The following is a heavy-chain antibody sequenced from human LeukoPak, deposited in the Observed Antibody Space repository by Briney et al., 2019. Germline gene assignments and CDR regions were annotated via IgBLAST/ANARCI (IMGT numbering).Heavy chain of an antibody. V-gene: IGHV4-61*02. CDR1: GGSISSGSYY. Sequence: KPSETLSLTCTVSGGSISSGSYYWSWIRQPAGKGLEWIGRIYNSGSTNYNPSLKSRVTISVDTSKNQFSLKLSSVTAADTAVYYCARGYDLWSGYLDYWGQGTLVTVSS. J-gene: IGHJ4*02. D-gene: IGHD3-3*01. CDR3: ARGYDLWSGYLDY. CDR2: IYNSGST.